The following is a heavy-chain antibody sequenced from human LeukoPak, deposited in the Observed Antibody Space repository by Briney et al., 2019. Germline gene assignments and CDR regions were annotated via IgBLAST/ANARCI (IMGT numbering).Heavy chain of an antibody. Sequence: ASVKVSCKASGYTFTSYGISWVRQAPGQGLEWVGWISAYNGNTNYAQKLQGRVTMTTDTSTSTAYMELRSLRSDDTAVYYCARTGQWLDDYYFDYWGQGTLVTVSS. CDR2: ISAYNGNT. J-gene: IGHJ4*02. D-gene: IGHD6-19*01. V-gene: IGHV1-18*01. CDR3: ARTGQWLDDYYFDY. CDR1: GYTFTSYG.